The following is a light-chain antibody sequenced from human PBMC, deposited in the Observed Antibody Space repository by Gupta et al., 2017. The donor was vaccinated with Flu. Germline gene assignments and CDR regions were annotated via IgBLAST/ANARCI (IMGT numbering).Light chain of an antibody. CDR2: ASS. CDR1: QSVRSSY. J-gene: IGKJ2*01. V-gene: IGKV3-20*01. Sequence: EVVLTQSPGTLSLSPGEGATLSCRASQSVRSSYITWYQQKPGQAPRLLIYASSTRATGIPDRFSGSGSGTDFTLTISRLEPEDFAVYYCQQYGDSRYTFGQGTKLEIK. CDR3: QQYGDSRYT.